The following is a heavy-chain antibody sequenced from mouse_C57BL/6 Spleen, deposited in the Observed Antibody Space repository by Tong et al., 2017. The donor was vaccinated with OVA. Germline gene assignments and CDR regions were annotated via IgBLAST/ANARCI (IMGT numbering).Heavy chain of an antibody. Sequence: EVQLQESGPELVKPGASVKMSCKASGYTFTDYNMHWVKQSHGKSLEWIGYINPNNGGTSYNQKFKGKATLTVNKSSSTAYMELRSLTSEDSAVYYGARKDLYYDYERGWAYYAMDYWGQGTSVTVSS. CDR1: GYTFTDYN. CDR3: ARKDLYYDYERGWAYYAMDY. J-gene: IGHJ4*01. V-gene: IGHV1-22*01. CDR2: INPNNGGT. D-gene: IGHD2-4*01.